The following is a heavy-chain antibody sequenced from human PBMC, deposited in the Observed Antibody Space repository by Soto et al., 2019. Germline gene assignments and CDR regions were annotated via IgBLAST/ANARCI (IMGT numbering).Heavy chain of an antibody. CDR2: ISGSGGST. CDR1: GFTFSSYA. CDR3: AKDLAPHYYDSSGFFDY. J-gene: IGHJ4*02. Sequence: VGSLRLSCAASGFTFSSYAMSWVRQAPGKGLEWVSAISGSGGSTYYADSVKGRFTISRDNSKNTLYLQMNSLRAEDTAVYYCAKDLAPHYYDSSGFFDYWGQGTLVTVSS. D-gene: IGHD3-22*01. V-gene: IGHV3-23*01.